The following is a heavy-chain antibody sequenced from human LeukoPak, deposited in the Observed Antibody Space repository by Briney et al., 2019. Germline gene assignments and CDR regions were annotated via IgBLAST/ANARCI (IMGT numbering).Heavy chain of an antibody. D-gene: IGHD2-15*01. CDR2: IYYSGST. Sequence: SETLSLTCTVSGGSISSSSYYWGWIRQPPGKGLEWVASIYYSGSTYYNPSLKSRVSVSVDTSKNQFSLTLSSVTAADTAVYYCARARDCSGGTCYQFNWFDPWGQGTLVTVSS. V-gene: IGHV4-39*07. CDR1: GGSISSSSYY. J-gene: IGHJ5*02. CDR3: ARARDCSGGTCYQFNWFDP.